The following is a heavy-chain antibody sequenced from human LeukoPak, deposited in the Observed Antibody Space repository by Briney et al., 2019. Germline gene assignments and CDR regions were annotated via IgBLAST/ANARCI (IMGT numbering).Heavy chain of an antibody. CDR2: MNPDGSAT. D-gene: IGHD2-2*01. CDR3: ARTLVEVPGHSDLFDF. V-gene: IGHV3-7*01. CDR1: GFSFSNFW. J-gene: IGHJ4*02. Sequence: GGSLRLSCGASGFSFSNFWMSWIRQAPGKGLERVANMNPDGSATYYLDSVKGGFTISRDNAKTSVYLQMNSLRPDDTAVYYCARTLVEVPGHSDLFDFWGQGTLVTVSS.